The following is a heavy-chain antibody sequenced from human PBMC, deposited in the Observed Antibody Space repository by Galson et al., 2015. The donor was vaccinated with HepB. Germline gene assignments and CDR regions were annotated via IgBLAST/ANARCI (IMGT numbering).Heavy chain of an antibody. Sequence: SETLSLTCTVSGGSINNYYWSWIRQSAGKGLEWIGRIYISGSTHYNPSLKSRVAMSVDTSKNQFSLKLSSVTAADTAVYYCARDLYYDSTEDAFDIWGQGTMVTVSS. V-gene: IGHV4-4*07. CDR3: ARDLYYDSTEDAFDI. J-gene: IGHJ3*02. D-gene: IGHD3-22*01. CDR2: IYISGST. CDR1: GGSINNYY.